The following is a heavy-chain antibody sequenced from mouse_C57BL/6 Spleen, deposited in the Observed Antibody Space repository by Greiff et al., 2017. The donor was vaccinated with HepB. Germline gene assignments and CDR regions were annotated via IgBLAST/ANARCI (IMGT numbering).Heavy chain of an antibody. V-gene: IGHV5-6*01. CDR3: ARHMGNGYYDY. CDR2: ISSGGSYT. CDR1: GFTFSSYG. J-gene: IGHJ2*01. D-gene: IGHD2-3*01. Sequence: DVHLVESGGDLVKPGGSLKLSCAASGFTFSSYGMSWVRQTPDKRLEWVATISSGGSYTYYPDSVKGRFTISRDNAKNTLYLQMSSLKSEDTAMYYCARHMGNGYYDYWGQGTTLTVSS.